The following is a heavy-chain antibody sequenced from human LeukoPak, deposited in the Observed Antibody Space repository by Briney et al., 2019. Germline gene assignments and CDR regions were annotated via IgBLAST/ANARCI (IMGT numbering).Heavy chain of an antibody. Sequence: ASVKVSCKASGYTFTGYYMHWVRQAPGQGLEWMGWINPNSGGTNYAQKFQGRVTMTRDTSISTAYMELSRLRSDDTAVYYCARRVYCSSTSCYKGYDAFDIWGQGTMVTVSS. D-gene: IGHD2-2*02. V-gene: IGHV1-2*02. CDR3: ARRVYCSSTSCYKGYDAFDI. J-gene: IGHJ3*02. CDR1: GYTFTGYY. CDR2: INPNSGGT.